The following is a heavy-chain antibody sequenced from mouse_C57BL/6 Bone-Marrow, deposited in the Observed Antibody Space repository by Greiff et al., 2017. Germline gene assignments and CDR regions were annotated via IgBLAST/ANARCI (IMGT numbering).Heavy chain of an antibody. V-gene: IGHV1-64*01. CDR3: ARSLLRRDY. J-gene: IGHJ2*01. CDR2: IHPNSGST. Sequence: QVHVKQPGAELVKPGASVQLSCKASGYTFTSYWMHWVKQRPGQGLEWIGMIHPNSGSTNYNEKFKSKATLTVDKSSSTAYMQLSSLTSEDSAVYYCARSLLRRDYWGQGTTLTVSS. CDR1: GYTFTSYW. D-gene: IGHD1-1*01.